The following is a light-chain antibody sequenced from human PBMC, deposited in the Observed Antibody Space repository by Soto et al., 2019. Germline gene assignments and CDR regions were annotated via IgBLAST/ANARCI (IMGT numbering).Light chain of an antibody. CDR3: HQTSAFPRT. J-gene: IGKJ1*01. V-gene: IGKV1-12*01. Sequence: DIPMTQSPSSVSASVGDRLTITCRASRDISNSLAWYQQTPGKAPKLLLRGASSLHRGVPSRFSGGGAGTEFTLTISNLQPEDFATYYCHQTSAFPRTFGQGTKVDVK. CDR1: RDISNS. CDR2: GAS.